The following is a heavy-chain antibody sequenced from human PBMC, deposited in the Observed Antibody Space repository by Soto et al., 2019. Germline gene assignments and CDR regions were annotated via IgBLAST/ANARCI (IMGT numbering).Heavy chain of an antibody. CDR2: INAGNGNT. V-gene: IGHV1-3*01. CDR1: GYTFTSYA. Sequence: ASVKVSCKASGYTFTSYAMHWVRQAPGQRLEWMGWINAGNGNTKYSQKFQGRVTITRDTSASTAYMELSSLRSEDTAAYYCARDQDYYDTSGQGYWGQGTLVTVSS. J-gene: IGHJ4*02. CDR3: ARDQDYYDTSGQGY. D-gene: IGHD3-22*01.